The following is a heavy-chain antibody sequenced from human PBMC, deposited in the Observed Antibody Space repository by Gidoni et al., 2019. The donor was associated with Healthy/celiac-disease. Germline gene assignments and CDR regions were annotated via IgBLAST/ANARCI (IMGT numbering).Heavy chain of an antibody. D-gene: IGHD3-3*01. V-gene: IGHV3-30*18. Sequence: QVQLVESGGGVVQPGRSLRLSCAASGFTFSSYGMHWVRQAPGKGLEWVAVISYYGSNKYYADSVTGRFTISRDNSKNTLYLQMNSLRAEDTAVYYCAKDGTYYDFWSERNYGMDVWGQGTTVTVSS. CDR2: ISYYGSNK. CDR3: AKDGTYYDFWSERNYGMDV. CDR1: GFTFSSYG. J-gene: IGHJ6*02.